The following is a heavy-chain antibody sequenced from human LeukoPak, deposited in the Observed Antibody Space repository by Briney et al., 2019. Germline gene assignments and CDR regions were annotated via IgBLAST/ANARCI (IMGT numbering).Heavy chain of an antibody. CDR1: GYTFTDYF. CDR2: INPKSGGT. J-gene: IGHJ3*02. D-gene: IGHD3-3*01. Sequence: GASVKVSCKASGYTFTDYFMNWVRQAPGQGLEWMGWINPKSGGTVYAQKFQGRVTMTRDTSSSTAYMELSRLRFDDTVVYYCAREPRITIFGVVMANDAFDIWGQGTMVTVSS. V-gene: IGHV1-2*02. CDR3: AREPRITIFGVVMANDAFDI.